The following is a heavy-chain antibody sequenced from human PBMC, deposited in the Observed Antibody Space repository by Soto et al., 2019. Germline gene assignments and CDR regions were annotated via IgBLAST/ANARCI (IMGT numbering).Heavy chain of an antibody. V-gene: IGHV3-23*01. CDR1: RVTFTSYA. CDR2: ISKIGDST. Sequence: GSLRLSCPAHRVTFTSYAMTWVRQVPGEGLQWVSSISKIGDSTYYADSVKGRFTTSRDNSKNTLYLQMNSLRAEHTAIYYCAKGSFGFDYWGQGTLVTVSS. CDR3: AKGSFGFDY. D-gene: IGHD3-10*01. J-gene: IGHJ4*02.